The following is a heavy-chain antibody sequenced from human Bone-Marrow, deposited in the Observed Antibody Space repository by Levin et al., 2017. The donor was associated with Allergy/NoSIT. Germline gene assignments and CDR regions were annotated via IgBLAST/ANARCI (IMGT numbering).Heavy chain of an antibody. D-gene: IGHD2-15*01. CDR2: IYSGGDT. CDR1: GFTVSNNY. J-gene: IGHJ4*02. Sequence: GGSLRLSCAVSGFTVSNNYMRWVRQAPGKGLEWVSLIYSGGDTNYADSVKGRFIISRDGSKNTLYLQMNSLTAEDKAVYYCARNRHCSGGSCKGVWGQGTLVTVSS. V-gene: IGHV3-66*01. CDR3: ARNRHCSGGSCKGV.